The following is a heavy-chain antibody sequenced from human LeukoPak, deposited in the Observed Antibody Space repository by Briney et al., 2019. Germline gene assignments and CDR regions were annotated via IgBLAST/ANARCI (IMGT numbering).Heavy chain of an antibody. Sequence: GGSLRLSCVASGFTFTNYAMIWVRQAPGKGLEWVSEISTSGGSIYYADSLKGRFTISRDNAKNTLYLQMNTLRVEDTAVYYCTRDLMDYDVSTGLHHYYMDVWGQGTTVTVSS. J-gene: IGHJ6*02. D-gene: IGHD3-9*01. CDR1: GFTFTNYA. CDR3: TRDLMDYDVSTGLHHYYMDV. CDR2: ISTSGGSI. V-gene: IGHV3-23*01.